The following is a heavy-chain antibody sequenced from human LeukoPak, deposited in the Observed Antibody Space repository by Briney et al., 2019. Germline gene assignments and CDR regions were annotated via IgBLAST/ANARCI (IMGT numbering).Heavy chain of an antibody. CDR2: ISSSSSYI. V-gene: IGHV3-21*01. CDR1: GFTFSSYS. D-gene: IGHD6-13*01. J-gene: IGHJ5*02. CDR3: ARGGWQQGNNWFDP. Sequence: PGGSLRLSCAASGFTFSSYSMNWVRQAPGKGLEWVSSISSSSSYIYYADSVKGRFTISRDNAKNPLYLQMNSLRAEDTAVYYCARGGWQQGNNWFDPWGQGTLVTVSS.